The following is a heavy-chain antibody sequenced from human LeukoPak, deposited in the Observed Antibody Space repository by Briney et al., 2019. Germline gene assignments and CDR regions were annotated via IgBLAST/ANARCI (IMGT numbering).Heavy chain of an antibody. CDR2: ISYDGSNK. CDR1: GFTFSSYA. CDR3: AKDWPSDLRDFWSGYYRNFDY. D-gene: IGHD3-3*01. V-gene: IGHV3-30-3*01. J-gene: IGHJ4*02. Sequence: QAGGSLRLSCAASGFTFSSYAMHWVRQAPGKGLEWVAVISYDGSNKYYADSVKGRFTISRDNSKNTLYLQMNSLRAEDTAVYYCAKDWPSDLRDFWSGYYRNFDYWGQGTLVTVSS.